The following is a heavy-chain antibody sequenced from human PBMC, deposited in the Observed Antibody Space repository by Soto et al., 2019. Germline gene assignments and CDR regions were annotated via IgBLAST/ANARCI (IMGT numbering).Heavy chain of an antibody. CDR2: IYAGDSDT. D-gene: IGHD3-10*01. J-gene: IGHJ5*02. CDR3: ARGTPVWFDP. Sequence: PGESLKISCQGSGYHFNNYWIGWVRQMPGKGLEWMGIIYAGDSDTRYSPSFQGQVTISVDKSISTAYLQWSSLKASDTAVYYCARGTPVWFDPWGQGTLVTVSS. CDR1: GYHFNNYW. V-gene: IGHV5-51*01.